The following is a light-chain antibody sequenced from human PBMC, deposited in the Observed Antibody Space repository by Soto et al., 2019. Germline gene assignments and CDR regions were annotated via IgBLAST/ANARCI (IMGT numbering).Light chain of an antibody. V-gene: IGKV3-20*01. J-gene: IGKJ1*01. Sequence: EIVLTQSPGTLSLSTGERATLSCRASQTVNDNFLAWYQQRPGQAPRLLIYGASSRATGIPDRFSGSGSDTDFTLTISRLAPEDFAVYYCHQYGDSPRTFGQGTRVEI. CDR2: GAS. CDR1: QTVNDNF. CDR3: HQYGDSPRT.